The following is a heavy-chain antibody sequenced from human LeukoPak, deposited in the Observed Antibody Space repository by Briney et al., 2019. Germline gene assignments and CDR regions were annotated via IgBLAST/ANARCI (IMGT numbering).Heavy chain of an antibody. CDR1: GFTFSSYA. V-gene: IGHV3-23*01. D-gene: IGHD6-19*01. Sequence: GGSLRLSCAASGFTFSSYAMSWVRQAPGKGLEWVSAISGSGGSTYYADSVKGRFTISRDNSKNTLYLQMNSLRAEDTAVYYCARDIAVAGTLALDYWGQGTLVTVSS. J-gene: IGHJ4*02. CDR3: ARDIAVAGTLALDY. CDR2: ISGSGGST.